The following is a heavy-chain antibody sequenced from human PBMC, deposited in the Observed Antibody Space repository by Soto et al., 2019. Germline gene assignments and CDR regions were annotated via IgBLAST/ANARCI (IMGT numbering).Heavy chain of an antibody. J-gene: IGHJ6*02. CDR3: ARTPTGTTYYYYYGMDV. Sequence: SDTLSLTCTVSGGSISSYYWSWIRQPPGKGLEWIGYIYYSGSTNYNPSLKSRVTISVDTSKNQFSLKLSSVTAADTAVYYCARTPTGTTYYYYYGMDVWGQGTTVPVSS. V-gene: IGHV4-59*08. CDR2: IYYSGST. CDR1: GGSISSYY. D-gene: IGHD1-1*01.